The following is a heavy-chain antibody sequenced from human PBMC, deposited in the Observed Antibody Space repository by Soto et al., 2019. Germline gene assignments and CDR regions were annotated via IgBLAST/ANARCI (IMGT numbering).Heavy chain of an antibody. D-gene: IGHD2-2*01. CDR1: GGSITSGGYY. CDR2: IYYSGNT. V-gene: IGHV4-31*03. Sequence: SETLSLTCTVSGGSITSGGYYWSWIRQHPGKGLEWIGFIYYSGNTYCNPSLRSRVTISVDTSKNQFSLKLTSVTAADTAVYYCGRYQLGYCSSTWGQGTLVTVSS. CDR3: GRYQLGYCSST. J-gene: IGHJ4*02.